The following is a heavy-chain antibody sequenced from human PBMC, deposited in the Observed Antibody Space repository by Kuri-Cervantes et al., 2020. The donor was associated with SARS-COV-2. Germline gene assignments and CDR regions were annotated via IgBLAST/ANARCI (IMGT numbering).Heavy chain of an antibody. CDR1: GYTFTGYY. Sequence: ASVKVSCKASGYTFTGYYMHWVRQAPGQGLEWMGWINPNSGGTNYAQKFQGRVTMTRDTSISTAYMELSRLRSDDTVVYYCSTPRKDRRETSVSAFDIWGQGTMVTVSS. CDR2: INPNSGGT. J-gene: IGHJ3*02. CDR3: STPRKDRRETSVSAFDI. V-gene: IGHV1-2*02.